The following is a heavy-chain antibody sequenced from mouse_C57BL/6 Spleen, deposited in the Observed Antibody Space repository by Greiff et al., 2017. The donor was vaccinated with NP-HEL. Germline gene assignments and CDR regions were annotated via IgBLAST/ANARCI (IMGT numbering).Heavy chain of an antibody. CDR2: IDPSDSET. V-gene: IGHV1-52*01. D-gene: IGHD1-1*01. Sequence: VQLQQSGAELVRPGSSVKLSCKASGYTFTSYWMHWVKQRPIQGLEWIGNIDPSDSETHYNQKFKDKATLTVDKSSSTAYMQLSSLTSEDSAVYYCARALYYYGSREDWFAYWGQGTLVTVSA. CDR1: GYTFTSYW. J-gene: IGHJ3*01. CDR3: ARALYYYGSREDWFAY.